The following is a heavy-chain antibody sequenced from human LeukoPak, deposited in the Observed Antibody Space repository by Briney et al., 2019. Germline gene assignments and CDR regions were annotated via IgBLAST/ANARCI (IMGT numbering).Heavy chain of an antibody. CDR1: GFTFSSYA. J-gene: IGHJ4*02. CDR3: AKGGWELL. CDR2: IGVGSGST. Sequence: GGSLRLSCAASGFTFSSYAMSWFRQAPGKGLEWVSFIGVGSGSTNYADSVKGRFTISRDNSKNTLYLQMNSLRAENTAVYYCAKGGWELLGGQGTLVTVSS. V-gene: IGHV3-23*01. D-gene: IGHD1-26*01.